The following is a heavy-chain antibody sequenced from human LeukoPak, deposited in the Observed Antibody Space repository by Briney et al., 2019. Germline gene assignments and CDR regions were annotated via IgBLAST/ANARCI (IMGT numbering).Heavy chain of an antibody. V-gene: IGHV1-69*04. CDR1: GGTFSSYT. D-gene: IGHD2-2*01. CDR3: AREYCSSTSCYRDNWFDP. CDR2: IIPILGIA. J-gene: IGHJ5*02. Sequence: SVKVSCKASGGTFSSYTVSWVRQAPGQGLEWMGRIIPILGIANYAQKFQGRVTITEDKSTSTAYMELSSLRSEDTAVYYCAREYCSSTSCYRDNWFDPWGQGTLVTVSS.